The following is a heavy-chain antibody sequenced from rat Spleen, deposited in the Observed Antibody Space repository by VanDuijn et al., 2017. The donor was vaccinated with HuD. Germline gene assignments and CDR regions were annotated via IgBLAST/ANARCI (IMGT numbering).Heavy chain of an antibody. D-gene: IGHD1-10*01. CDR3: ARGANYAFDY. CDR2: ISYDGSST. CDR1: GFTFSDYT. V-gene: IGHV5-17*01. J-gene: IGHJ2*01. Sequence: EVQLVESGGGLVQPGRSLKLSCAASGFTFSDYTMAWVRQAPKKGLEWVAAISYDGSSTYYRDSVKGRFTISRDIAKSTLYLQMSTLRSEDTATYYCARGANYAFDYWGQGVMVTVSS.